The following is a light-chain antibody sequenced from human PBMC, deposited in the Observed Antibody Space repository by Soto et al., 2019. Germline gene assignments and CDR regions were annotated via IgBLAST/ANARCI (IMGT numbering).Light chain of an antibody. CDR3: QQYGASPWT. J-gene: IGKJ1*01. Sequence: EFVLTQSPGTLSLSPGARAPLSCRARQSVSGSYIAWYQHRPGQAPRLLIYGSSNRASGMPDRFSGSGSRTIFTLTISRLEPEDFAVYYCQQYGASPWTFGQGTKVDIK. V-gene: IGKV3-20*01. CDR1: QSVSGSY. CDR2: GSS.